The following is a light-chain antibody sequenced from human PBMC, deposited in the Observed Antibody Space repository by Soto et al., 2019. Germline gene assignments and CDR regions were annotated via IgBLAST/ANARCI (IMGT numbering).Light chain of an antibody. J-gene: IGLJ2*01. V-gene: IGLV3-1*01. CDR3: QAWDSSTACVV. CDR1: KLGDKY. Sequence: SYELTQPPSVSVSPGQTASITCSGDKLGDKYACWYQQKPGQSPVLVIYQDSKRPSGIPERFSGSNSGNTATLTISGTQAMDEADYYCQAWDSSTACVVFGGGTNLTVL. CDR2: QDS.